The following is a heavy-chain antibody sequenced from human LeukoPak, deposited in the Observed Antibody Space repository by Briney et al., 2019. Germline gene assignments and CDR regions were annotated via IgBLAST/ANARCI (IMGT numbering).Heavy chain of an antibody. CDR1: GFTFRSSW. CDR2: ISPDGDFK. V-gene: IGHV3-74*01. Sequence: GGSLRLSCAASGFTFRSSWMHWVRHVPGKGLVWVSHISPDGDFKDYADSVKGRFIISRDNAKNTLFLQMNRLRAKDTAHYFCARDLSFSPDYWGQGTLVSVSS. CDR3: ARDLSFSPDY. J-gene: IGHJ4*02.